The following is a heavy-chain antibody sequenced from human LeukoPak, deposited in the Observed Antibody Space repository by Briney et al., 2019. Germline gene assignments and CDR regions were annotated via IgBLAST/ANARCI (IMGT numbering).Heavy chain of an antibody. Sequence: ASVKVSCKASGYTFTSYDINWVRQATGQGLEWMGWINPNSGGTNYAQKFQGRVTMTRDTSIRTVYMELSRLRSDDTAVYYCARAYYYDTNWFDPWGQGTLVTVSS. D-gene: IGHD3-22*01. CDR1: GYTFTSYD. CDR2: INPNSGGT. CDR3: ARAYYYDTNWFDP. J-gene: IGHJ5*02. V-gene: IGHV1-2*02.